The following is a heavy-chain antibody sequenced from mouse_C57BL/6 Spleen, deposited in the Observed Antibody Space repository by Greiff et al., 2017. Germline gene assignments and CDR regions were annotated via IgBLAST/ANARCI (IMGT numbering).Heavy chain of an antibody. CDR3: ARGEVRDAVDY. J-gene: IGHJ4*01. Sequence: VQLKESGPGLVKPSQSLSLSCSVTGYSITSGYYWNWIRQFPGNNLEWMGYIRYDGSTNYNPSLKNRISLTRDTSKNQCFLKLNSVTTEDTATYYRARGEVRDAVDYWGQGTSVTVSS. CDR1: GYSITSGYY. V-gene: IGHV3-6*01. D-gene: IGHD2-14*01. CDR2: IRYDGST.